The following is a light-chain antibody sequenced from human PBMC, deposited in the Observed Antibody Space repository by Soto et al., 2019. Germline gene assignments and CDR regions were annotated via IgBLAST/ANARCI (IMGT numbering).Light chain of an antibody. V-gene: IGLV2-8*01. CDR1: SSDVGGYKY. CDR2: DVT. Sequence: QSVLTQPPSASGSPGQSVTISCTGTSSDVGGYKYVSWYQQHPGKAPKLIIYDVTKRPSGVPDRFSGSKSGNTASLTVSGLQADDEADYYCSSYAGRSTFYVFGAGTKVTVL. CDR3: SSYAGRSTFYV. J-gene: IGLJ1*01.